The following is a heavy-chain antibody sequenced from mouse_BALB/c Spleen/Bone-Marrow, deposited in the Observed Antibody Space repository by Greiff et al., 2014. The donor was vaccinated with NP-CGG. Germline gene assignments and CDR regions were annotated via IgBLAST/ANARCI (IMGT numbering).Heavy chain of an antibody. V-gene: IGHV1S16*01. CDR3: TYTGYYGSSYAMDY. CDR2: INPSNGGT. D-gene: IGHD1-1*01. Sequence: QVQLQQSGAELVKPGASVKLSCKASGYTFTSYWMHWVKLRPGRGFEWIGEINPSNGGTNYNEKFKRKATLTVDKSSSTAYMQLSSLTSEDSAVYYCTYTGYYGSSYAMDYWGQGTSVTVSS. J-gene: IGHJ4*01. CDR1: GYTFTSYW.